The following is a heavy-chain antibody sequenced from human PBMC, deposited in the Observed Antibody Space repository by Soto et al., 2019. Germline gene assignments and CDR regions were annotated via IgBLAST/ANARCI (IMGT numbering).Heavy chain of an antibody. V-gene: IGHV3-30-3*01. Sequence: QVHLVESGGGVVQPGKSLRLSCTASGLTFSSYAVRWVRQAPGKGLEWVSVISGDGGNKYFAESVRGRFLISRDNSKNTVYLQMNSLRHEDTAVYFCARRLTSTVSALGYWGHGTLVTVSS. CDR3: ARRLTSTVSALGY. J-gene: IGHJ4*01. CDR1: GLTFSSYA. CDR2: ISGDGGNK. D-gene: IGHD6-19*01.